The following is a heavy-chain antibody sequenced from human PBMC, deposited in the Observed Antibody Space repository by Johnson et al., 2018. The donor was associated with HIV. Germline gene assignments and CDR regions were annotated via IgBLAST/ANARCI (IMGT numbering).Heavy chain of an antibody. D-gene: IGHD6-13*01. CDR2: ITGSGGNT. Sequence: VQLVESGGGLVQPGGSLRLSCAASGFAFSNYAMTWVRQAPGKGLEWVSSITGSGGNTYDADSVKGRFTISRDNSKNQLYLQMNSLRAEDTAVYYCAKDERATAGTRGLDAFDIWGQGTMVTVSS. CDR3: AKDERATAGTRGLDAFDI. CDR1: GFAFSNYA. J-gene: IGHJ3*02. V-gene: IGHV3-23*04.